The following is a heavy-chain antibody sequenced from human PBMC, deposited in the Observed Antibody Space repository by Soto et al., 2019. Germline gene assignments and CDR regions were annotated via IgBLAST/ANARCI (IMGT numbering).Heavy chain of an antibody. Sequence: QLVESGGRGVQPGRSLRLSCEASEFTFSSYAMHWVRQDPGRGLEWVALISFDGTKEYYADSVKGRFIISRDNSKSMVYLQMDSLRPDDTAIYYCARPIPRWSYHYGMDVWGQGTTVTVSS. V-gene: IGHV3-30*03. CDR1: EFTFSSYA. D-gene: IGHD2-15*01. CDR3: ARPIPRWSYHYGMDV. J-gene: IGHJ6*02. CDR2: ISFDGTKE.